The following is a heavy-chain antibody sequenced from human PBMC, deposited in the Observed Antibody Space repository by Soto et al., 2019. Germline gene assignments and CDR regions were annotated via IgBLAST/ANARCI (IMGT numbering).Heavy chain of an antibody. V-gene: IGHV1-18*04. Sequence: ASVKVSCKASGYTFTSYGISWVRQAPGQGLEWTGWISAYNGNTNYAQKLQGRVTMTTDTSTSTAYMELRSLRSDDTAVYYCARDDFWSGSGYYYGMDVWGQGTTVTVSS. CDR3: ARDDFWSGSGYYYGMDV. CDR1: GYTFTSYG. J-gene: IGHJ6*02. CDR2: ISAYNGNT. D-gene: IGHD3-3*01.